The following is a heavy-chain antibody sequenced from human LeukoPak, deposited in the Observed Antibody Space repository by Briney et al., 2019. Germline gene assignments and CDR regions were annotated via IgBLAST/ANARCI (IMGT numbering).Heavy chain of an antibody. CDR2: IIPIFGTA. Sequence: SVKVSCTASGGTFSSYAISWVRQAPGQGLEWMGGIIPIFGTANYAQKLQGRVTITADESTSTAYMELSSLRSEDTAVYYCARDSTIFGVVIGYYYYGMDVWGQGTTVTVSS. CDR3: ARDSTIFGVVIGYYYYGMDV. D-gene: IGHD3-3*01. V-gene: IGHV1-69*13. CDR1: GGTFSSYA. J-gene: IGHJ6*02.